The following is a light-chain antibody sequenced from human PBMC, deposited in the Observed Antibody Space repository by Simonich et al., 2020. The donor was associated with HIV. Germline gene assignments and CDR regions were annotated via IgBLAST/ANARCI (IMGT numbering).Light chain of an antibody. CDR2: AES. CDR1: QSISSY. CDR3: QQSYTTPYT. V-gene: IGKV1-39*01. J-gene: IGKJ2*01. Sequence: DIQMTQSPSSLSASVGDRVTITCRASQSISSYLNWYQETPGKAPKLLIYAESNLQSGVPSRFSGSGSGTDFTLTISSLQPEDFALYYCQQSYTTPYTFGQGTKLEIK.